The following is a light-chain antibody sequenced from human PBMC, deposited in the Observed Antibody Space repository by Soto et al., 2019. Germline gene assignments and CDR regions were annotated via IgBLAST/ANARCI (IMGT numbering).Light chain of an antibody. Sequence: EIVLTQSPGTLSLSPGERATLSCRASQSVSSTYLAWYQQNPGQAPRLLIYGASSRATGIRDRFSGSGSWRDYTRTISRLEPEEFAVYFWQQYGSSSYTFGQGTKLEIK. CDR2: GAS. CDR1: QSVSSTY. V-gene: IGKV3-20*01. CDR3: QQYGSSSYT. J-gene: IGKJ2*01.